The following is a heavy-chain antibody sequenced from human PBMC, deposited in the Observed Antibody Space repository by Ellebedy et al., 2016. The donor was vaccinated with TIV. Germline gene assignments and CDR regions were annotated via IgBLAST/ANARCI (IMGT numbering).Heavy chain of an antibody. CDR1: GGSISSYY. J-gene: IGHJ4*02. V-gene: IGHV4-59*01. D-gene: IGHD3-16*01. CDR2: IYFSGST. Sequence: SETLSLTCTVSGGSISSYYWSWIRQPPGKGLEWIGYIYFSGSTNYNPSLKSRVTIAVDTSKNQFSLRLTSVTAADTAGYYCAGWGIVGGSLGYWGQGALVTVSS. CDR3: AGWGIVGGSLGY.